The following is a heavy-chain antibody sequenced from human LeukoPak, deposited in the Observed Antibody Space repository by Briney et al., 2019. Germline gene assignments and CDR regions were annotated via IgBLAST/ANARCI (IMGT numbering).Heavy chain of an antibody. Sequence: PGGSLRLSCAASGFTVSDNYMTWVRQAPGKGLEWVAVISYDGSNKYYADSVKGRFTISRDNSKNTLYLQMNSLRAEDTAVYYCATSGIAAAAPDYWGQGTLVTVSS. D-gene: IGHD6-13*01. CDR3: ATSGIAAAAPDY. J-gene: IGHJ4*02. CDR2: ISYDGSNK. V-gene: IGHV3-30*03. CDR1: GFTVSDNY.